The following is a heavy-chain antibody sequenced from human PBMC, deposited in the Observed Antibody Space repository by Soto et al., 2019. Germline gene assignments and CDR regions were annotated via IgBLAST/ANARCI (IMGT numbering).Heavy chain of an antibody. Sequence: ASVKVSCKASGYTFTSYGISWVRQAPGQGLEWMGWISDHNGNTNYAQKLQGRVTMTTDTSTSTAYMELRSLRSGDTAVYYCARDPSLEYSSSSRWFDPCGQGTLVTVSS. V-gene: IGHV1-18*01. D-gene: IGHD6-6*01. CDR2: ISDHNGNT. CDR3: ARDPSLEYSSSSRWFDP. J-gene: IGHJ5*02. CDR1: GYTFTSYG.